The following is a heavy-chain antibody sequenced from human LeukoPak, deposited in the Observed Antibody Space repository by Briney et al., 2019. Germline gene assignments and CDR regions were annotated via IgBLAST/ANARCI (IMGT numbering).Heavy chain of an antibody. J-gene: IGHJ6*03. D-gene: IGHD3-22*01. Sequence: GGSLRLSCAASGFTFSSYWMSWVRQAPGKGLEWVANIKQDGSEKYYVDSVKGRFTISRDNAKNSLYLQMNSLRAEDTAVYYCARTGSSGYYRYYYYYMDAWGKGTTVTVSS. V-gene: IGHV3-7*01. CDR3: ARTGSSGYYRYYYYYMDA. CDR2: IKQDGSEK. CDR1: GFTFSSYW.